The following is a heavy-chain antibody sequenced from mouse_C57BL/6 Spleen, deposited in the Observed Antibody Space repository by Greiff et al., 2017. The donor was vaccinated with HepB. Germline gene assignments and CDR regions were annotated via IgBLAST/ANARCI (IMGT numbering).Heavy chain of an antibody. V-gene: IGHV5-17*01. Sequence: EVKLMESGGGLVKPGGSLKLSCAASGFTFSDYGMHWVRQAPEKGLEWVAYISSGSSTIYYADTVKGRFTISRDNAKNTLFLQMTSLRSEDTAMYYGAKSYDYDGAWFAYWGQGTLVTVSA. CDR2: ISSGSSTI. CDR1: GFTFSDYG. J-gene: IGHJ3*01. CDR3: AKSYDYDGAWFAY. D-gene: IGHD2-4*01.